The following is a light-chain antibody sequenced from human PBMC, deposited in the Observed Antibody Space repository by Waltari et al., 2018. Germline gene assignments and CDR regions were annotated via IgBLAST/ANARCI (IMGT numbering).Light chain of an antibody. Sequence: EIVLTQSPGTLSLSPGERANLSCRASQSVSSSPIAWFQQKPGQAPRLLIYGASSRATGIPDRVSGSGSGTDFTLTISRLEPEDFTTYYCQHYNNYPFAFGPGTKVDIK. CDR3: QHYNNYPFA. V-gene: IGKV3-20*01. CDR1: QSVSSSP. J-gene: IGKJ3*01. CDR2: GAS.